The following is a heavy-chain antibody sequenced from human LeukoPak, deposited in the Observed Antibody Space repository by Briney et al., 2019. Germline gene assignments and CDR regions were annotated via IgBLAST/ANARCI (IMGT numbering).Heavy chain of an antibody. D-gene: IGHD1-7*01. Sequence: PGGSLRLSCAASGFTFSSYEMNWVRQAPGKGLEWVSYISSSGSTIYYADSVKGRFTISRDNAKNSLYLQMNSLRAEDTAVYYCARLGVSITGTSGHWGQGTLVTVSS. J-gene: IGHJ4*02. V-gene: IGHV3-48*03. CDR1: GFTFSSYE. CDR2: ISSSGSTI. CDR3: ARLGVSITGTSGH.